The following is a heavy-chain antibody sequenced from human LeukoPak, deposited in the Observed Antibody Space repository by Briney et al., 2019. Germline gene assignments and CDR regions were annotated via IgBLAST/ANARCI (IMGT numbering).Heavy chain of an antibody. Sequence: ASVKVSCKASGYTFTSYGISWVRQAPGQGLEWMGWISAYNGNTNYAQKLQGRVTMTTDTSTSTAYMELRSLRSDDTAVYYCARDGDPYYYASWFRIKVFDYWGQGTLFTVSS. CDR3: ARDGDPYYYASWFRIKVFDY. V-gene: IGHV1-18*01. CDR2: ISAYNGNT. D-gene: IGHD3-10*01. CDR1: GYTFTSYG. J-gene: IGHJ4*02.